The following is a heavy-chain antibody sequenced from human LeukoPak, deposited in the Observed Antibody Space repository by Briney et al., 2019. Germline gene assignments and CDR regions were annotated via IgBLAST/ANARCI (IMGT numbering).Heavy chain of an antibody. D-gene: IGHD1-26*01. CDR1: GFTFSSNG. J-gene: IGHJ3*02. Sequence: GGSLRLSCAASGFTFSSNGMSWVRQAPGKGLEWVSAISGSGGSTYYADSVKGRFTISRDNSKNTLYLQMNSLRAEDTAVYYCAKTTGELALPFDIWGQGTMVTVSS. CDR2: ISGSGGST. V-gene: IGHV3-23*01. CDR3: AKTTGELALPFDI.